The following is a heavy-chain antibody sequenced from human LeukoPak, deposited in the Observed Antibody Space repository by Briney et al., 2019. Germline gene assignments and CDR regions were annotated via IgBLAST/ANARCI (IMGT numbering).Heavy chain of an antibody. CDR3: AREYVGGRSGELGY. D-gene: IGHD3-10*01. Sequence: GASVKVSCKASGYTFTDYYLHWVRQAPGQGLEWMGWINPNSGGTSYAQKFQGRVTMTRDTSINTAYMELSRLRSDDTAVYYCAREYVGGRSGELGYWGQGTLVTVSS. V-gene: IGHV1-2*02. J-gene: IGHJ4*02. CDR2: INPNSGGT. CDR1: GYTFTDYY.